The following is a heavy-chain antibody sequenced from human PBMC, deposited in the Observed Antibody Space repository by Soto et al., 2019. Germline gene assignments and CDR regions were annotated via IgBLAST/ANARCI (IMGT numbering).Heavy chain of an antibody. CDR3: AKDERGLQRGQLVPAEGAFS. CDR2: ISGSGGTI. CDR1: GFTFSSYA. V-gene: IGHV3-23*01. J-gene: IGHJ5*02. Sequence: GGSLRLSCAASGFTFSSYAMSWVRQAPGKAPEWVSSISGSGGTIYYADSVKGRFAISRDNSRNTVFLQMSSLRVEDTALYYCAKDERGLQRGQLVPAEGAFSWGQGTLVTVSS. D-gene: IGHD1-1*01.